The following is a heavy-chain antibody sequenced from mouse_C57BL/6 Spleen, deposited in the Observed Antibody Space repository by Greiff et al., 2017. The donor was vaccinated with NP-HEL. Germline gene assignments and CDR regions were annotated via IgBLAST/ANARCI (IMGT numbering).Heavy chain of an antibody. CDR3: ARITTEAMDY. CDR2: IDPEDGKT. V-gene: IGHV14-2*01. J-gene: IGHJ4*01. CDR1: GFNIKDYY. Sequence: EVQLQQSGAELVKPGASVKLSCTASGFNIKDYYMHWVKQRTEQGLEWIGRIDPEDGKTKYAPKFQGKATITADTSSNTAYLQLSSLTSEDTAVYYCARITTEAMDYWGQGTSVTVSS. D-gene: IGHD1-1*01.